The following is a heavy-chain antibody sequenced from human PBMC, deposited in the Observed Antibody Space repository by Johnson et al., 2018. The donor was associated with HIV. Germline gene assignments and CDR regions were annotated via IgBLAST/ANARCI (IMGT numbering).Heavy chain of an antibody. Sequence: QVQLVESGGGVVQPGRSLRLSCAASGFTFSNYGMHWVHQAPGKGLEWVAVISYDGGNKYYADSVKGRFTISRDNSKNTLYLQMNSLRAEDTAVYYCVKDVELHGAFDIWGQGTMVTVSS. V-gene: IGHV3-30*18. D-gene: IGHD1-26*01. J-gene: IGHJ3*02. CDR3: VKDVELHGAFDI. CDR1: GFTFSNYG. CDR2: ISYDGGNK.